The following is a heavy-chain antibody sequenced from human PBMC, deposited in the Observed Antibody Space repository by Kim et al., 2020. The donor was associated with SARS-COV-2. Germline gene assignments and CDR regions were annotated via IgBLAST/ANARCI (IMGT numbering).Heavy chain of an antibody. J-gene: IGHJ6*02. CDR3: ARRYSSSWGEYYGMDV. V-gene: IGHV1-18*01. Sequence: QKLQGRVTITTDTSTNAAYMELRSLRSDDTAVYYCARRYSSSWGEYYGMDVWGQGTTVTVSS. D-gene: IGHD6-13*01.